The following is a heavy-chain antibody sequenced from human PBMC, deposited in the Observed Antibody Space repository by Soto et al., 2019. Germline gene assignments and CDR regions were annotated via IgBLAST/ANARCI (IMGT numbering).Heavy chain of an antibody. CDR2: IYPGDSDT. CDR3: ATVPTIFGVVPGYMDV. V-gene: IGHV5-51*01. J-gene: IGHJ6*03. D-gene: IGHD3-3*01. CDR1: GYSFTSYW. Sequence: PGESLKISCKGSGYSFTSYWIGWVRHMPEKSLEWMGIIYPGDSDTRYSPSFQGQVTISADKSISTAYLQWSSLKASDTAMYYCATVPTIFGVVPGYMDVWGKGTTVTVSS.